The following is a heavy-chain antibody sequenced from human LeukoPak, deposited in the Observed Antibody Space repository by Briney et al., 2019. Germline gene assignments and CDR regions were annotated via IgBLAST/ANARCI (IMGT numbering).Heavy chain of an antibody. D-gene: IGHD2-2*02. CDR1: GCTFSSYA. CDR3: AAGYCSSTSCYTGLYYFQH. J-gene: IGHJ1*01. V-gene: IGHV1-69*04. CDR2: IIPILGIA. Sequence: SVKVSCKASGCTFSSYAISWVRQAPGQGLEWMGRIIPILGIANYAQKFQGRVTITADKSTSTAYMELSSLRSEDTAVYYCAAGYCSSTSCYTGLYYFQHWGQGTLVTVSS.